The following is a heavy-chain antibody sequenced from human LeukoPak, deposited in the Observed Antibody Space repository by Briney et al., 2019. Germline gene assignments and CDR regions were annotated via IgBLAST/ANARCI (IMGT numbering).Heavy chain of an antibody. D-gene: IGHD1-26*01. Sequence: SETLSLTCAVYGGSFSGYCWSWIRQPPGKGLEWIGEINHSGSTNYNPSLKSRVTISVDTSKNQFSLKLSSVTAADTAVYYCARGSPGAYYFDYWGQGTLVTVSS. CDR3: ARGSPGAYYFDY. CDR2: INHSGST. CDR1: GGSFSGYC. V-gene: IGHV4-34*01. J-gene: IGHJ4*02.